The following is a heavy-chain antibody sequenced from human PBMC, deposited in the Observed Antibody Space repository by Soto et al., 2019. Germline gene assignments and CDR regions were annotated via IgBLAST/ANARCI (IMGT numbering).Heavy chain of an antibody. V-gene: IGHV1-69*01. Sequence: QVQLVQSGAEVKKPGSSVKVSCKASGGTFSSYAISWVRQAPGQGLEWMGGIIPIFGTENYAQKFQGRVTITADESTSTAYMELGSTRSEDTALYYCARSDYYDSSDYSPPLRWFDPWGQGTLVTVSS. CDR1: GGTFSSYA. D-gene: IGHD3-22*01. J-gene: IGHJ5*02. CDR3: ARSDYYDSSDYSPPLRWFDP. CDR2: IIPIFGTE.